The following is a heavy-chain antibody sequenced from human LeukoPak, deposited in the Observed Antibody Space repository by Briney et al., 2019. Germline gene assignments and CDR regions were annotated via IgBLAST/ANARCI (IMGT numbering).Heavy chain of an antibody. CDR2: MNPHSGDT. CDR1: GYTFTSYE. V-gene: IGHV1-8*01. D-gene: IGHD3-9*01. J-gene: IGHJ5*02. Sequence: ASVKVSCKASGYTFTSYEINWVRQATGQGLEWMGWMNPHSGDTGYAQKFQGRVTMTRDTSISTAYMELSSLRSEDTAVYYCARDILTGPTNWFDPWGQGTLVTVSS. CDR3: ARDILTGPTNWFDP.